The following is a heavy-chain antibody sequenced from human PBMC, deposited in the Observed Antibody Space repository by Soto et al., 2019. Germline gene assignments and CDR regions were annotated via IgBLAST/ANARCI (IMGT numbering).Heavy chain of an antibody. V-gene: IGHV1-8*01. J-gene: IGHJ5*01. CDR3: ARSDGYNFNWLDS. CDR1: GYTFATYD. Sequence: QVQLVQSGAEVKTPGASVKVSCKASGYTFATYDINWVRQAPGQGLEWMGWMNPNSGNTGYANKSQGRLTMTRDHALGVAHMELSSLRNEDTAVYYCARSDGYNFNWLDSWGQGTLVTVSA. CDR2: MNPNSGNT. D-gene: IGHD2-21*01.